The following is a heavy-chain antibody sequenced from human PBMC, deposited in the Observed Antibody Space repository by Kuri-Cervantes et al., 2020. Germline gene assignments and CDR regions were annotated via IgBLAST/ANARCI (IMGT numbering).Heavy chain of an antibody. D-gene: IGHD3-22*01. CDR2: ISSSGSTI. Sequence: GESLKISCAASGFTFSDYYMSWIRQAPGKGLEWVSYISSSGSTIYYADSVKGRFTISRDNAKNSLYLQMNSLRAEDTAVYYCARDRHYYDSSGYPPYWGQGTLVTVSS. CDR3: ARDRHYYDSSGYPPY. V-gene: IGHV3-11*04. J-gene: IGHJ4*02. CDR1: GFTFSDYY.